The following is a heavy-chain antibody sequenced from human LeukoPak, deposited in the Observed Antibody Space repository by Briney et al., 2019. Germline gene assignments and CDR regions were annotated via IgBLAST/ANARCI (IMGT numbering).Heavy chain of an antibody. J-gene: IGHJ3*02. D-gene: IGHD3-3*01. V-gene: IGHV3-66*01. CDR3: ARELGGYYAFDI. CDR1: GFTVSSNY. Sequence: GGSLRLSCAASGFTVSSNYMSWVRQAPGKGLEWVSVIYSGGSTYYADSVKGRFTISRDKSKNTLYLQMISLRAEDTAVYYCARELGGYYAFDIWGQGTMVTVSS. CDR2: IYSGGST.